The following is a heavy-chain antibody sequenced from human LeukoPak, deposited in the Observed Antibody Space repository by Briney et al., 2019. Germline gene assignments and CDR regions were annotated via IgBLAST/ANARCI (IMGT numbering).Heavy chain of an antibody. V-gene: IGHV1-24*01. CDR2: FDPEDGET. CDR3: ATVGHKVGATDY. J-gene: IGHJ4*02. D-gene: IGHD1-26*01. CDR1: GYTLTELS. Sequence: GASVKVSCKVSGYTLTELSMHWVRQAPGKGLEWMGGFDPEDGETIYAQKFQGRVTMTEDTSTDTAYMELSSLRSEDTAVYYCATVGHKVGATDYWGQGTLVTVSS.